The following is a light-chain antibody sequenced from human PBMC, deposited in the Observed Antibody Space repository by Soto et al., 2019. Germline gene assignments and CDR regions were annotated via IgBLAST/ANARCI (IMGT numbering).Light chain of an antibody. V-gene: IGKV3-20*01. CDR3: QQYGGSPLT. CDR1: QSVRSSY. Sequence: EIVLTQSPGTLSLSPGERATLSCRASQSVRSSYLAWYQQKPGQAPRLLIYGASSRATGIPDRFSGSGSGTDFTLTISRLEPEDFAVYYCQQYGGSPLTFGGGTKVEI. J-gene: IGKJ4*01. CDR2: GAS.